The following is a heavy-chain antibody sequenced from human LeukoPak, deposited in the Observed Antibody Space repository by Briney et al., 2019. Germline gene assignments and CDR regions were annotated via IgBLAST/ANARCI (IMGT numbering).Heavy chain of an antibody. CDR3: ARADPYSGTYYFFDY. Sequence: SETLSLTCTVSGGSISSYYWSWIRQPPGKGLEWIGYIYYSGSTNYNPSLKSRVTISIDTSKNQFSLKLSSVTAADAAVYYCARADPYSGTYYFFDYWGQGTLVTVSS. J-gene: IGHJ4*02. D-gene: IGHD1-26*01. CDR1: GGSISSYY. CDR2: IYYSGST. V-gene: IGHV4-59*01.